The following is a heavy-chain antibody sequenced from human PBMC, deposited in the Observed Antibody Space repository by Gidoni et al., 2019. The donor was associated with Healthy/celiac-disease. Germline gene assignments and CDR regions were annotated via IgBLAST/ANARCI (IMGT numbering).Heavy chain of an antibody. D-gene: IGHD3-10*01. J-gene: IGHJ5*02. Sequence: QVQLVQSGAEVTKPGASVKVSCKASGYTFTSYYMHWGRPSPGQGLEWMGIINPSGCSTSYAQKFQGRVTMTRDTSTSTGYMDLSSLRSEDTAVYYCARETQAGSGDGTPNWFDPWGQGTLVTVSS. V-gene: IGHV1-46*01. CDR3: ARETQAGSGDGTPNWFDP. CDR1: GYTFTSYY. CDR2: INPSGCST.